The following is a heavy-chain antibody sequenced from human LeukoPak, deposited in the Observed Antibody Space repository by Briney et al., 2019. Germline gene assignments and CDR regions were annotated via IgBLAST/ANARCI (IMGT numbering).Heavy chain of an antibody. CDR1: GGSISSYY. Sequence: SETLSLTCTVSGGSISSYYWSWIRQPPGKGLEWIGRIYTSGSTNYNPSLKSRVTMSVDTSKNQFSLKLSSVTAADTAVYYCARDRDCSGGSCSRANYGMDVWGQGTTVTVSS. J-gene: IGHJ6*02. D-gene: IGHD2-15*01. CDR2: IYTSGST. CDR3: ARDRDCSGGSCSRANYGMDV. V-gene: IGHV4-4*07.